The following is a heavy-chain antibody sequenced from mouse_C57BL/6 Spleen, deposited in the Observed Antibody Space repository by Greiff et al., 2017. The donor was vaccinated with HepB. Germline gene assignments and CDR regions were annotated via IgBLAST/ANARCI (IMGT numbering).Heavy chain of an antibody. CDR3: VRDYYGLDY. V-gene: IGHV10-1*01. J-gene: IGHJ2*01. CDR1: GFSFNTYA. Sequence: EVKLMESGGGLVQPKGSLKLSCAASGFSFNTYAMNWVRQAPGKGLEWVARIRSKSNNYATYYADSVKDRFTISRDDSESMLYLQMNNLKTEDTAMYYCVRDYYGLDYWGQGTTLTVSS. CDR2: IRSKSNNYAT. D-gene: IGHD1-1*01.